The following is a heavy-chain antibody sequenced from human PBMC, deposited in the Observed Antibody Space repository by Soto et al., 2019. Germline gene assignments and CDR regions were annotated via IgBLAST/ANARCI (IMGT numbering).Heavy chain of an antibody. CDR1: GFTFSSYA. CDR2: ISSNGGST. J-gene: IGHJ5*02. CDR3: ASEVRGRNWFDP. Sequence: EVQLVESGGGLDQPGRSLRLSCAASGFTFSSYAMHWVRQAPGKGLEYVSAISSNGGSTYYANSVKGRFTISRDNSKNTLYLQMGSLRAEDMAVYYCASEVRGRNWFDPWGQGTLVTVSS. V-gene: IGHV3-64*01. D-gene: IGHD3-10*01.